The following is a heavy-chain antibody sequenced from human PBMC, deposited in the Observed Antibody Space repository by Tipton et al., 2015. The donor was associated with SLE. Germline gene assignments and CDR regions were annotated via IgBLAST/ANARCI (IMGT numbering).Heavy chain of an antibody. CDR1: GGSISSYY. J-gene: IGHJ3*02. D-gene: IGHD1-26*01. CDR2: IYYSGST. CDR3: ARDYYMRAFDI. Sequence: TLSLTCTVSGGSISSYYWSWIRQPAGKGLEWIGRIYYSGSTNYNPSLKSRVTISVDTSKNQFSLKLSSVTAADTAVYYCARDYYMRAFDIWGQGTMVTVSS. V-gene: IGHV4-4*07.